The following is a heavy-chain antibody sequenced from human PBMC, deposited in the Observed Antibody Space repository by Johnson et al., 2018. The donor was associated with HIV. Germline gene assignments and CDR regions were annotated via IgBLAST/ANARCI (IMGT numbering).Heavy chain of an antibody. J-gene: IGHJ3*02. D-gene: IGHD2-21*01. CDR2: ISYDGSNT. V-gene: IGHV3-30*04. CDR1: GFTFSSYA. CDR3: EREGGGTYCGGDCSNDAFDI. Sequence: QVQLVESGGGLVQPGGSLRLSCAASGFTFSSYAMHWVRQAPGKGLEWVAVISYDGSNTYYADAVKGRFTISSDNSKNTLYLQMNSRRGEDTAVYYCEREGGGTYCGGDCSNDAFDIWGQGTMVTVSS.